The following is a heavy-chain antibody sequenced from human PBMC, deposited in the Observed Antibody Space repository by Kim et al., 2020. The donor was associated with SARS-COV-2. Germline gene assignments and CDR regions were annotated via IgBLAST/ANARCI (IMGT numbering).Heavy chain of an antibody. D-gene: IGHD3-3*01. Sequence: SETLSLTCTVSGGSISSYYWSWIRQPPGKGLEWIGYIYYSGSTNYNPSLKSRVSISVDTSKNQISLKLISVIAADTAVYYCSRDHREWLPYTVNWYFYL. CDR2: IYYSGST. CDR3: SRDHREWLPYTVNWYFYL. V-gene: IGHV4-59*01. CDR1: GGSISSYY. J-gene: IGHJ2*01.